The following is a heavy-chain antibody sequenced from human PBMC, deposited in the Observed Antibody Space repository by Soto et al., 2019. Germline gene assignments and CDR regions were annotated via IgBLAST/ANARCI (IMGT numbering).Heavy chain of an antibody. CDR3: AKDILPEPFVAVAGPFDY. Sequence: GGSLRLSCAASGFTFDDYAMHWVRQAPGKGLEWVSGISWNSGSIGYADSVKGRFTISRDNAKNSLYLQMNSLRAEDTALYYCAKDILPEPFVAVAGPFDYWGQGTLVTVSS. D-gene: IGHD6-19*01. CDR1: GFTFDDYA. V-gene: IGHV3-9*01. J-gene: IGHJ4*02. CDR2: ISWNSGSI.